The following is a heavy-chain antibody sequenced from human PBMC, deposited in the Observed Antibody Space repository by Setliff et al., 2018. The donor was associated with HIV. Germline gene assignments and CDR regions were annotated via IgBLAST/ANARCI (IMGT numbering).Heavy chain of an antibody. CDR1: GFRFSGYA. V-gene: IGHV3-30*04. D-gene: IGHD5-18*01. J-gene: IGHJ4*02. CDR3: AKDGQRVGYGSDFDY. CDR2: ISYDGSDK. Sequence: GGSLRLSCGASGFRFSGYAMHWVRQTPGKGLEWVAVISYDGSDKYYADSVKDRFTISRDNSKNTLYLQMNSLTTGDTAVYYCAKDGQRVGYGSDFDYWGQGTLVTVSS.